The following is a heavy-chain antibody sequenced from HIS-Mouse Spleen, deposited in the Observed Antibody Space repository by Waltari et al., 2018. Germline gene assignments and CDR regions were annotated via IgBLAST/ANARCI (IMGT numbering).Heavy chain of an antibody. J-gene: IGHJ2*01. CDR1: GGSISSSSYY. V-gene: IGHV4-39*07. CDR2: IYYSGST. CDR3: AREIPYSSSWYDWYFDL. D-gene: IGHD6-13*01. Sequence: QLQLQESGPGLVKPSETLSLTCTVSGGSISSSSYYWGWIRQPPGKGLEGIGSIYYSGSTYDNPSIKSRVTISVDTSKNQFSLKLSSVTAADTAVYYCAREIPYSSSWYDWYFDLWGRGTLVTVSS.